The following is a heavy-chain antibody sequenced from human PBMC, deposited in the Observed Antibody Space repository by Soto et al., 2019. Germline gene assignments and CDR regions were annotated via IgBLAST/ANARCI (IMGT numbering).Heavy chain of an antibody. V-gene: IGHV4-59*01. CDR2: IYYSGST. CDR3: ARGLKNILTGYSLDY. D-gene: IGHD3-9*01. J-gene: IGHJ4*02. Sequence: SESLSLTCTVSGGSISSYYWSWIRRPPGKGLEWIGYIYYSGSTNYNPSLKSRVTISVDTSKNQFSLKLSSVTAADTAVYYCARGLKNILTGYSLDYWGQGTPVTVS. CDR1: GGSISSYY.